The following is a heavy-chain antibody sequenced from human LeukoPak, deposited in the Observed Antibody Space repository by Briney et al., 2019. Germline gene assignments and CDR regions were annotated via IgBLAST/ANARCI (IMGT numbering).Heavy chain of an antibody. J-gene: IGHJ4*02. CDR3: ARDSPTGPSFDY. D-gene: IGHD1-1*01. CDR2: ISNSSRTI. V-gene: IGHV3-48*01. CDR1: GFTFSRYS. Sequence: PGGSLRLPCAASGFTFSRYSMNWVRQAPGKGLEWVSYISNSSRTIYYADSVEGRFTISRDNAKNSLYLQMNSLRAEDTAVYYCARDSPTGPSFDYWGQGTLVTVSS.